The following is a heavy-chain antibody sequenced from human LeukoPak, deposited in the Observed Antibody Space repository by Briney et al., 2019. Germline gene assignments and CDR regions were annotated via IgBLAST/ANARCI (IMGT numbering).Heavy chain of an antibody. J-gene: IGHJ4*02. CDR3: ARDPTHLYYYDSSGYCY. V-gene: IGHV1-2*02. CDR2: INPNSGGT. D-gene: IGHD3-22*01. Sequence: ASVKVSCKASGYTFTGYYMHWVRQAPGQGLEWMGWINPNSGGTNYAQKLQGRVTMTRDTSISTAYMELSRLRSDDTAVYYCARDPTHLYYYDSSGYCYWGQGTLVTVSS. CDR1: GYTFTGYY.